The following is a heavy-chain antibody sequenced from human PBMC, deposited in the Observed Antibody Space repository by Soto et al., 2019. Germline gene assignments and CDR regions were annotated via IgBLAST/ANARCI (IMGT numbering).Heavy chain of an antibody. V-gene: IGHV3-73*01. CDR3: TAIEY. J-gene: IGHJ4*02. Sequence: EVQLVESGGGLVQPGGSLKLSCAASGFTFSGSALHWVRQASGKGLEWVGRIRSKPNNYATTYAASVKGRFTISRDDSNKTTYLQMNRLKTEDTAVYYCTAIEYWGQGTLVTVSS. CDR2: IRSKPNNYAT. CDR1: GFTFSGSA.